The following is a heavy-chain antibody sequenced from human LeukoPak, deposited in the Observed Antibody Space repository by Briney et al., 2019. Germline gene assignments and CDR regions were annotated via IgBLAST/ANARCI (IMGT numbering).Heavy chain of an antibody. Sequence: PSETLSLTCAVYGGSFSAYYWSWIRQSPGKGLKWIGEINHSGGTNYNPTLQSRVTILVDTSKNQFSLKLSSVTAADTAVYYCATERRYSSGRWDYYFDNWGQGILVTVSS. CDR1: GGSFSAYY. J-gene: IGHJ4*02. CDR3: ATERRYSSGRWDYYFDN. V-gene: IGHV4-34*01. CDR2: INHSGGT. D-gene: IGHD6-19*01.